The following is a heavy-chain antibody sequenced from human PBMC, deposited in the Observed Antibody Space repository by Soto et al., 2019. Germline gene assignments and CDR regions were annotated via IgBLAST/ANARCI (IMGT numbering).Heavy chain of an antibody. D-gene: IGHD1-26*01. CDR3: ARDPPWELRGSPRLDY. V-gene: IGHV1-46*01. CDR1: GYTFTSYY. J-gene: IGHJ4*02. Sequence: ASVKVSCKASGYTFTSYYMHWVRQAPGQGLEWMGIINPSGGSTSYAQKFQGRVTMTRDTSTSTVYMELSSLRSEDTAVYYCARDPPWELRGSPRLDYWGQGTLVTVSS. CDR2: INPSGGST.